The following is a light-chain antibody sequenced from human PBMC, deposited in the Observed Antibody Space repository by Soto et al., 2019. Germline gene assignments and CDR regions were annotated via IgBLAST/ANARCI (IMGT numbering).Light chain of an antibody. CDR2: GAS. CDR3: QQYDSSPIT. V-gene: IGKV3-20*01. Sequence: EIVLTLSPGTLSLSPGERATLSCRASQSVSSSYLAWYQQKPGQAPSLLIYGASRRATGIPDRFSGSGSGTDFTLTISRLEPEDFAVYYCQQYDSSPITFGQGTRREIK. CDR1: QSVSSSY. J-gene: IGKJ5*01.